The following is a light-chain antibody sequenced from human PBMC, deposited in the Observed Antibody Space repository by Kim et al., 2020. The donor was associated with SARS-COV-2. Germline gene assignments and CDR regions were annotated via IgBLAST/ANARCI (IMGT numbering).Light chain of an antibody. J-gene: IGLJ1*01. CDR1: EWGDKH. CDR3: QAWDTSTTYV. Sequence: VSPGKTASIPCSGAEWGDKHACWYQQKPGQSPVLLIYQDNKRPSGLPERFSGSNSGNTATLTLSGTQAMDDADYYCQAWDTSTTYVFGTGTKVTVL. CDR2: QDN. V-gene: IGLV3-1*01.